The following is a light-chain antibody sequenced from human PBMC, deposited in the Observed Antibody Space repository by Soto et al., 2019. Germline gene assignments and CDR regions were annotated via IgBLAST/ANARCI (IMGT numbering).Light chain of an antibody. Sequence: SYELTQPPSVSVAPGQTARITCGGYNIETKSVHWYQQKSGQAPVLVVCDDSDRPSGIPERFSGSNSGNTATLTISRVEVGDEADYYCQVWDSSSDHVVFGGGTQLTVL. CDR2: DDS. CDR3: QVWDSSSDHVV. J-gene: IGLJ2*01. V-gene: IGLV3-21*02. CDR1: NIETKS.